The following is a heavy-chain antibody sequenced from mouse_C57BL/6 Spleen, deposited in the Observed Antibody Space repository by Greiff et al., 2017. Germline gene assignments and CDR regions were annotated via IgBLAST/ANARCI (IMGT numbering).Heavy chain of an antibody. Sequence: VQLKESGPGMVKPSQSLSLTCTVTGYSITSGYDWHWIRHFPGNKLEWMGYISYSGSTNYHPSLKSRISITHDTSKNHFFLKLNSVTTEDTATYYCARDDYDGWFAYWGQGTLVTVSA. CDR3: ARDDYDGWFAY. J-gene: IGHJ3*01. CDR2: ISYSGST. D-gene: IGHD2-4*01. CDR1: GYSITSGYD. V-gene: IGHV3-1*01.